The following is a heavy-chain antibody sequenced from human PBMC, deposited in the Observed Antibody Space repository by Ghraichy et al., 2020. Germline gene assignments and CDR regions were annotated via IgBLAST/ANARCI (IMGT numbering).Heavy chain of an antibody. D-gene: IGHD3-10*01. CDR2: INHSGST. J-gene: IGHJ4*02. CDR3: ARGEGFGELLGFDY. Sequence: SETLSLTCAVYGGSFSGYYWSWIRQPPGKGLEWIGEINHSGSTNYNPSLKSRVTISVDTSKNQFSLKLSSVTAADTAVYYCARGEGFGELLGFDYWVQGTLVTVSS. V-gene: IGHV4-34*01. CDR1: GGSFSGYY.